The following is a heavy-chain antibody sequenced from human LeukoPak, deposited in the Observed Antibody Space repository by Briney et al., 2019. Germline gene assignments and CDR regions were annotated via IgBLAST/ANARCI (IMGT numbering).Heavy chain of an antibody. D-gene: IGHD4-17*01. CDR1: GGSISNYY. CDR2: IYNSGST. J-gene: IGHJ4*02. CDR3: ARVGDYALKD. V-gene: IGHV4-59*01. Sequence: SETLSLTCTVSGGSISNYYWTWMRQPPGKGLDWIGYIYNSGSTNYNPSLKSRVTISVDTSKHQFSLQLSSVTAADTAVYYCARVGDYALKDRGQGNLVTVSS.